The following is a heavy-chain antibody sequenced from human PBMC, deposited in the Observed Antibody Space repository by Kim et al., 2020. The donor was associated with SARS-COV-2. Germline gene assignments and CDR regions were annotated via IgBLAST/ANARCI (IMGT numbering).Heavy chain of an antibody. CDR3: AREASGSYTPYYYYYGMDV. V-gene: IGHV3-53*01. CDR2: IYSGGST. Sequence: GGSLRLSCAASGFTVSSNYMSWVRQAPGKGLEWVSVIYSGGSTYYADSVKGRFTISRDNSKNTLYLQMNSLRAEDTAVYYCAREASGSYTPYYYYYGMDVWGQGTTVTVSS. J-gene: IGHJ6*02. D-gene: IGHD1-26*01. CDR1: GFTVSSNY.